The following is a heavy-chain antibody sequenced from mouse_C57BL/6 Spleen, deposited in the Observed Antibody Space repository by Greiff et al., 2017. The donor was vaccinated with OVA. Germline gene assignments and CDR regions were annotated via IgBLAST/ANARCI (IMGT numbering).Heavy chain of an antibody. CDR2: IWTGGGT. Sequence: VMLVESGPGLVAPSQSLSITCTVSGFSLTSYAISWVRQPPGKGLEWLGVIWTGGGTNYNSALKSRLSISKDNSKSQVFLKMNSLQTDDTARYYCARIPPDYYYGSSYDYWGQGTTLTVSS. CDR3: ARIPPDYYYGSSYDY. V-gene: IGHV2-9-1*01. J-gene: IGHJ2*01. D-gene: IGHD1-1*01. CDR1: GFSLTSYA.